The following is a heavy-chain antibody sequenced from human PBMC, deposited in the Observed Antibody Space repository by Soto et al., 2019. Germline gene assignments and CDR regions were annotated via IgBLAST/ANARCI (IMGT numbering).Heavy chain of an antibody. CDR2: ISYDGSNK. V-gene: IGHV3-30-3*01. J-gene: IGHJ6*02. CDR3: ARERDSSRYYYGMDV. D-gene: IGHD6-13*01. Sequence: GSLRLSCAASGFTFSSYAMHWVRQAPGKGLEWVAVISYDGSNKYYADSVKGRFTISRDNSKNTLYLQMNSLRAEDTAVYYCARERDSSRYYYGMDVWGQGTTVTVSS. CDR1: GFTFSSYA.